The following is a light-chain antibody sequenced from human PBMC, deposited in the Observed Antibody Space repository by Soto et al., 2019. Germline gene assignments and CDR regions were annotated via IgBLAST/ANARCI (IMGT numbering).Light chain of an antibody. CDR3: SSYTSSSTVV. Sequence: QSALTQPASVSGSPGQSITISCTGTSSDAGGYNYVSWYQQHPGKAPKLMIYDVSNRPSGVSNRFSGSKSGNTASLTISGLQVEDEADYYCSSYTSSSTVVFGGGTKLTVL. CDR1: SSDAGGYNY. V-gene: IGLV2-14*01. J-gene: IGLJ2*01. CDR2: DVS.